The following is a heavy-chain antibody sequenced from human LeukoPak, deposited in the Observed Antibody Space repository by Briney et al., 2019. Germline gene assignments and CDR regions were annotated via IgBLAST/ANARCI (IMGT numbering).Heavy chain of an antibody. CDR1: DVSISSSSW. J-gene: IGHJ4*02. D-gene: IGHD6-19*01. Sequence: PSDTLSLTCAVSDVSISSSSWWSWVRQPPGQGLARIGEIYHSGSTNYNPSLKSRVTISVDKSKNQFSLKLSSVTAAGTAVYYCARVGPAVAGEFDYWGQGTLVTVSS. CDR3: ARVGPAVAGEFDY. V-gene: IGHV4-4*02. CDR2: IYHSGST.